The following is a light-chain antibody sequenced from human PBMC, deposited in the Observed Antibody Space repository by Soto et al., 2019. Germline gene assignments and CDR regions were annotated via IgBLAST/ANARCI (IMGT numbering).Light chain of an antibody. Sequence: EIVLTQSPATLSSFPGDRVTLSCRASQYINTRLAWYQHRPGQAPRLLIYQTSIRAAGIPARFSASGSGTDLTLTISDVQTEDFALYYCHQRQSWPRTFGQGTKVDIK. CDR1: QYINTR. J-gene: IGKJ1*01. V-gene: IGKV3-11*01. CDR3: HQRQSWPRT. CDR2: QTS.